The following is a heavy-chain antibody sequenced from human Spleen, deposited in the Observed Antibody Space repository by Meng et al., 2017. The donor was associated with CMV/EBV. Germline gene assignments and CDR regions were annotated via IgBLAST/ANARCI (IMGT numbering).Heavy chain of an antibody. J-gene: IGHJ4*02. CDR3: ARDNAGNSFEY. CDR1: GYSFTGYY. V-gene: IGHV1-2*02. Sequence: QVRLWHLGAEVKKPGASMKVSCKASGYSFTGYYIHWVRQAPGQGLEWMGWINPNSDATRYPQKFQGRVTMTRDTSITTAYMELSRLTSDDTAVYYCARDNAGNSFEYWGQGTLVTVSS. CDR2: INPNSDAT. D-gene: IGHD6-13*01.